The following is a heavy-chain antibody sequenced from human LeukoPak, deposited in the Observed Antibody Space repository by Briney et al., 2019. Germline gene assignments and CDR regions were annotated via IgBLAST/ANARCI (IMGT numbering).Heavy chain of an antibody. V-gene: IGHV4-59*01. CDR2: IYYNGST. Sequence: AETLSLTCSVSGGSISSYYWSWIRQPPGKGLEGIGYIYYNGSTNYNPSLKSRVTISVDTSKNQFSLKLSSVTAADTAVYYCARDQSEAVAGTGWFDPWGQGTLVTVSS. CDR1: GGSISSYY. D-gene: IGHD6-19*01. CDR3: ARDQSEAVAGTGWFDP. J-gene: IGHJ5*02.